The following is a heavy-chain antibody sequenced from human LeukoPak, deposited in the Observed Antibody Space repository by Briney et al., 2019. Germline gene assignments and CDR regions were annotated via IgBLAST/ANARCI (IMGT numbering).Heavy chain of an antibody. CDR3: ARGNARSWYFLY. J-gene: IGHJ4*02. V-gene: IGHV1-2*06. Sequence: ASVKASCKASGYTFSDYYMHWVRQAPGQGPEWMGRVNPSSGIANYAQRFQGRVTMTRDTSISTAYMELSGLTSDDTALYYCARGNARSWYFLYWGQGTLVTVSS. CDR2: VNPSSGIA. CDR1: GYTFSDYY. D-gene: IGHD6-13*01.